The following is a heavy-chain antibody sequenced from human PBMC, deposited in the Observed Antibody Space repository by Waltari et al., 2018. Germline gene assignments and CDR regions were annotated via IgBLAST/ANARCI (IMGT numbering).Heavy chain of an antibody. CDR3: ARVAAAAGTGSYYYYMDV. J-gene: IGHJ6*03. Sequence: QVQLVQSGAAVKKPGASVKVSCKASGYTFTGYYMHWVRQAPGQGLEWMEWINPNSGGTNYAQKFQGRVTMTRDTSISTAYMELSRLRSDDTAVYYCARVAAAAGTGSYYYYMDVWGKGTTVTISS. CDR1: GYTFTGYY. CDR2: INPNSGGT. D-gene: IGHD6-13*01. V-gene: IGHV1-2*02.